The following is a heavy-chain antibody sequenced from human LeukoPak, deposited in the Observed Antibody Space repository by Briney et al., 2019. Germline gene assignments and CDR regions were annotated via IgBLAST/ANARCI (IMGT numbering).Heavy chain of an antibody. CDR1: GGSISSHY. Sequence: SETLSLTCTVSGGSISSHYWSWIRQPPGKGLEWIGYTYYSGSTNYNPSLKSRVTISVDTSKNQFSLKLSSVTAADTAVYYCARVVPIWRNWNCVLPWFDPWGQGTLVTVSS. D-gene: IGHD1-7*01. CDR2: TYYSGST. V-gene: IGHV4-59*11. J-gene: IGHJ5*02. CDR3: ARVVPIWRNWNCVLPWFDP.